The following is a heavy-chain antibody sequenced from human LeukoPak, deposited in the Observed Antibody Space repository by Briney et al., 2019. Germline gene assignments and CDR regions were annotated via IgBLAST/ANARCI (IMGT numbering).Heavy chain of an antibody. J-gene: IGHJ6*03. CDR1: GYTFTGYY. CDR2: INPNSGGT. V-gene: IGHV1-2*02. Sequence: ASVKVSCKASGYTFTGYYMHWVRQAPGQGLEWMGWINPNSGGTNYAQKFQGRVTMTRDTSISTAYMALSRLRSADTAVYYCARARSRGDSSGYYYYYYYMDVWGKGTTVTISS. CDR3: ARARSRGDSSGYYYYYYYMDV. D-gene: IGHD3-22*01.